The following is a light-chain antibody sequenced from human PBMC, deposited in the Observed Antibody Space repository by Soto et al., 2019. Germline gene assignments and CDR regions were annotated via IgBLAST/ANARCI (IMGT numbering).Light chain of an antibody. J-gene: IGLJ2*01. CDR2: DVS. CDR3: NSYVTNFVA. Sequence: QSVLTQPASVSGSLGQSITISCTGTGGDVGTYDYVSWYQQHPGKAPKLMIFDVSSRPSGISDRFSGSKSGNTASLTISGLQAEDEADYYCNSYVTNFVAFGGGTKVTVL. V-gene: IGLV2-14*03. CDR1: GGDVGTYDY.